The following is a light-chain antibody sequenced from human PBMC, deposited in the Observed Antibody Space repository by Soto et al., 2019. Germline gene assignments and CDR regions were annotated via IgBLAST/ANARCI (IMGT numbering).Light chain of an antibody. J-gene: IGKJ1*01. V-gene: IGKV3-20*01. CDR1: QSVSSNF. CDR2: GAS. Sequence: ENVLTQSPGTLSLSPVERATLSCRASQSVSSNFLAWYQQKPGQAPRLLIYGASNRATGIPDRFSGSGSGTDFTLTISRLEPEDFAVYYCQQYDSSPRTFGQGTKVEIK. CDR3: QQYDSSPRT.